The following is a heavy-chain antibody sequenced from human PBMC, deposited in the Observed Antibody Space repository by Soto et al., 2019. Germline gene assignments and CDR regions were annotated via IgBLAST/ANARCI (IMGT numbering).Heavy chain of an antibody. Sequence: QVQLVESGGGVVQPGGSLRLSCAASGFTFTTYPMHWVRQAPGKGLEWVAIISNDGKDTYYADSLKGRFTISRDNSKNSLYLQLSSLSPVDMAVYCCARELVQFDSYRFHTWFDPWGQGTLVTV. CDR2: ISNDGKDT. V-gene: IGHV3-30*15. CDR1: GFTFTTYP. CDR3: ARELVQFDSYRFHTWFDP. J-gene: IGHJ5*02. D-gene: IGHD3-3*01.